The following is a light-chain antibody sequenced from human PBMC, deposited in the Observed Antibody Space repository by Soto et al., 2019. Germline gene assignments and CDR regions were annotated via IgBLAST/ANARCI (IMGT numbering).Light chain of an antibody. Sequence: DIVMPQSPAILSVSPGERATLSCRASQSVETFLAWFQHKAGQAPRLLIFGASTRAAGVPARFSGGGSGTEFTLTIDSLRSEDFAVYFCQQYHAWPPGTFGGGTKVDIK. J-gene: IGKJ4*01. CDR2: GAS. V-gene: IGKV3-15*01. CDR1: QSVETF. CDR3: QQYHAWPPGT.